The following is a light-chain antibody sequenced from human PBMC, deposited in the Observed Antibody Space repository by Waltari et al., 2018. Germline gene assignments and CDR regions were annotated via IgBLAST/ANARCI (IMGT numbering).Light chain of an antibody. CDR2: SNN. V-gene: IGLV1-44*01. CDR1: SSNIGSNT. J-gene: IGLJ3*02. Sequence: QSVLTQPPSASGTPGQRVTISCSGSSSNIGSNTVNWYQQLPGTAPKLLINSNNQRPSGVPDRSPGSKSGTSASLAISGLQSEDEADYYCAAWDDSLNGQVFGGGTKLTVL. CDR3: AAWDDSLNGQV.